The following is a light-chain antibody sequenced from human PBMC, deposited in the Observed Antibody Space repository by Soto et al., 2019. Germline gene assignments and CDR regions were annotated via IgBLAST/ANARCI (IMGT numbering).Light chain of an antibody. CDR1: QNISNY. Sequence: VLTPSPATLSMSPGESATLSCRASQNISNYLIWYQQKLGQAPRLLIYAASDRATGIPGRFSGSGSGTDFTLIISSLEPEDFAVYYCEQRSNLITFGQGTRLEI. V-gene: IGKV3-11*01. J-gene: IGKJ5*01. CDR3: EQRSNLIT. CDR2: AAS.